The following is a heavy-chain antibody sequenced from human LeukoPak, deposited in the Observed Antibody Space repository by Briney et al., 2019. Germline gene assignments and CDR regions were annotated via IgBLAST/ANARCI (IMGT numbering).Heavy chain of an antibody. V-gene: IGHV4-59*01. Sequence: SETLSLTCTVSGGSISSYYCSWIRQPPGKGLEWLGYIYYGGNTNYNPSLRSRVTISVDTSKNQFSLKLDSVTAADTAVYYCARHTYPGRFFDLWGRGTLVTVSS. J-gene: IGHJ2*01. CDR1: GGSISSYY. CDR3: ARHTYPGRFFDL. CDR2: IYYGGNT. D-gene: IGHD2/OR15-2a*01.